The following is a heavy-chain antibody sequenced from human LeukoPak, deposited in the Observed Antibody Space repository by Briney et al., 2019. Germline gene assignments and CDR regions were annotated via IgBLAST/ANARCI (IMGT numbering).Heavy chain of an antibody. CDR3: ARVAIRGVYGMDG. Sequence: GASVTVSFKSSGYTFTVYYMHWVRQAPGQGLEWMGWINPNSGGTNYAQKFQGRVTMTRDTSISTAYMELSRLRSDDTAVYYCARVAIRGVYGMDGWGQGTTVTV. D-gene: IGHD3-10*01. V-gene: IGHV1-2*02. CDR1: GYTFTVYY. CDR2: INPNSGGT. J-gene: IGHJ6*02.